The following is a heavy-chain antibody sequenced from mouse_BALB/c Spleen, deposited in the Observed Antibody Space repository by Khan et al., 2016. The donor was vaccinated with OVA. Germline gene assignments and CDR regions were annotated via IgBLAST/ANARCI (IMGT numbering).Heavy chain of an antibody. J-gene: IGHJ3*01. V-gene: IGHV1-9*01. Sequence: QVQLQQSGAELMKPGASVKISCKATGYTFSSYWIEWVKQRPGHGLEWIGEILPGSGSNNYNEKLKGKAKFPADTSYNTAYMQISSLKYEDSAVYYCAIWDYDGSGTWLGYWGERALITVSA. CDR1: GYTFSSYW. CDR2: ILPGSGSN. CDR3: AIWDYDGSGTWLGY. D-gene: IGHD2-4*01.